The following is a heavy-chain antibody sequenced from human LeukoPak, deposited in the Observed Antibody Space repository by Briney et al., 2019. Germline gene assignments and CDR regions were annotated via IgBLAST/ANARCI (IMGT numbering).Heavy chain of an antibody. D-gene: IGHD3-22*01. V-gene: IGHV3-20*04. CDR1: GFTFSNYW. Sequence: PGGSLRLSCEASGFTFSNYWMSWVRQAPGKGLEWVSGINWNGGSTGYADSVKGRFTISRDNAKNSLYLQMNSLRAEDTALYYCARHEKDDSSGYGHYYYYMDVWGKGTTVTVSS. CDR2: INWNGGST. J-gene: IGHJ6*03. CDR3: ARHEKDDSSGYGHYYYYMDV.